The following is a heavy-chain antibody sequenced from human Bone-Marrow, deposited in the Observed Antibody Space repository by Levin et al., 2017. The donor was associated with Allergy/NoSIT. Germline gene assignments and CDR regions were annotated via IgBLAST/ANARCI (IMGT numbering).Heavy chain of an antibody. CDR2: ISAYNGNT. CDR1: GYTFTSYG. CDR3: ARKNSYGWVGEDY. Sequence: GESLKISCKASGYTFTSYGISWVRQAPGQGLEWMGWISAYNGNTNYAQKLQGRVTMTTDTSTSTAYMELRSLRSDDTAVYYCARKNSYGWVGEDYWGQGTLVTVSS. D-gene: IGHD5-18*01. J-gene: IGHJ4*02. V-gene: IGHV1-18*01.